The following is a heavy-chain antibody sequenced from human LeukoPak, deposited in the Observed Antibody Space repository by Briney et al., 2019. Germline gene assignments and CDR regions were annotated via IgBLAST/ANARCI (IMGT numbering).Heavy chain of an antibody. J-gene: IGHJ4*02. V-gene: IGHV4-59*01. D-gene: IGHD3/OR15-3a*01. Sequence: SETLSLTCTVSGGSISDYSWSWIRQPPGKGLEWIGNIYYSGSANHNPSLKSRVTISRDTSKNQFSLKLTSVTTADTAVYYCARAGGVKTASLDLDYWGQGTLVTVSS. CDR1: GGSISDYS. CDR3: ARAGGVKTASLDLDY. CDR2: IYYSGSA.